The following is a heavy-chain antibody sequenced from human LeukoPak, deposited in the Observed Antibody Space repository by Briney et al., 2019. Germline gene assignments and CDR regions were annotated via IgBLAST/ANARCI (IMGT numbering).Heavy chain of an antibody. CDR1: GFTLSPYT. CDR2: MSWDGSSI. V-gene: IGHV3-30*09. D-gene: IGHD1-26*01. Sequence: GGSLRLSCAASGFTLSPYTMHWVHRAPGKGLQWVALMSWDGSSIQYGDPVKGRFAISRDNSKNTLYLQMNSLRPEDTAVYYCARDGKGGATDGFDIWGQGTMVTVSS. J-gene: IGHJ3*02. CDR3: ARDGKGGATDGFDI.